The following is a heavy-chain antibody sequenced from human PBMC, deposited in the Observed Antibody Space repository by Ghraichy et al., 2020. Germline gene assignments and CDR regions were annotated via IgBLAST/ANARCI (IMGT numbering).Heavy chain of an antibody. CDR1: GGSFSGYY. D-gene: IGHD1-1*01. CDR2: INHSGST. Sequence: SETLSLTCAVYGGSFSGYYWSWIRQPPGKGLEWIGEINHSGSTNYNPSLKSRVTISVDTSKNQFSLKLSSVTAADTAVYYCARGVLTKTPVYWGQGTLVTVSS. V-gene: IGHV4-34*01. CDR3: ARGVLTKTPVY. J-gene: IGHJ4*02.